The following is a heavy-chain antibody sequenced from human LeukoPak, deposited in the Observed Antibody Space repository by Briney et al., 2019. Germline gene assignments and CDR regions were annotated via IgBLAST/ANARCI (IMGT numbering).Heavy chain of an antibody. Sequence: GGSLRLSCAASGFPFSSYWMSWVRQTLGKGLEWVANIKEDGSEKYYVDSVKGRFTISRDNAKSSLYLQMNSLRAEDTAVYYCARGIAAVVSIRPYYYFDFWGQGALVTVSS. CDR1: GFPFSSYW. V-gene: IGHV3-7*05. CDR3: ARGIAAVVSIRPYYYFDF. D-gene: IGHD6-13*01. CDR2: IKEDGSEK. J-gene: IGHJ4*02.